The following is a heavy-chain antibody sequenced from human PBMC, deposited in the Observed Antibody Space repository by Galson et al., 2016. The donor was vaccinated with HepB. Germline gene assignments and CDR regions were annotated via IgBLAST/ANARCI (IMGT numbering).Heavy chain of an antibody. Sequence: PALVTPTQTLTLTCTFPGFSLSASGVGVGWIRQAPGKALEWLAFIYWDYEKRYSPSLWSRLTITEDTSKDQVVLTMTNMDPVDTATYYCAQWRPAHDILTGYLQDWGQGILVTVSS. V-gene: IGHV2-5*02. J-gene: IGHJ4*02. CDR3: AQWRPAHDILTGYLQD. D-gene: IGHD3-9*01. CDR1: GFSLSASGVG. CDR2: IYWDYEK.